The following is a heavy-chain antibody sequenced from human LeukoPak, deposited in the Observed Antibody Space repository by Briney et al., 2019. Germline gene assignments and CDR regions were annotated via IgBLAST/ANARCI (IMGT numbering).Heavy chain of an antibody. CDR1: GYTFTDYL. Sequence: ASVKVSCKASGYTFTDYLMHRVRLAPGQGLEWMGWTNPSTGATKCAQKFQGRVVMTRDTSISTVYMEMSRLRPDDTAVYFCARDRWGDGFAYFDYWGQGTLVTVSS. CDR3: ARDRWGDGFAYFDY. CDR2: TNPSTGAT. D-gene: IGHD5-24*01. V-gene: IGHV1-2*02. J-gene: IGHJ4*02.